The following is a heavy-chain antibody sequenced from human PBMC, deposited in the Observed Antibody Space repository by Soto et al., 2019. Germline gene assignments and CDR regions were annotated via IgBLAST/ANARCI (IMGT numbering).Heavy chain of an antibody. CDR3: TTVPDSSGYRRGNYYYYGMDV. CDR1: GFTFSNAW. V-gene: IGHV3-15*01. D-gene: IGHD3-22*01. J-gene: IGHJ6*02. Sequence: GGSLRLSCAAFGFTFSNAWMSWVRQAPGKGLEWVGRIKSKTDGGTTDYAAPVKGRFTISRDDSKNTLYLQMNSLKTEDTAVYYCTTVPDSSGYRRGNYYYYGMDVWGQGTTVTVSS. CDR2: IKSKTDGGTT.